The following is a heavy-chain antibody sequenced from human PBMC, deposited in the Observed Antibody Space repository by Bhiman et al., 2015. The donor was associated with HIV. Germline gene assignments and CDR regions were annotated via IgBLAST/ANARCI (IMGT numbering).Heavy chain of an antibody. CDR1: GFTFSSHS. J-gene: IGHJ4*02. CDR2: ISSSSYYI. V-gene: IGHV3-21*04. D-gene: IGHD5-18*01. CDR3: ARGTDTAMVSALVY. Sequence: EVQLVESGGGLVKPGGSLRLSCAASGFTFSSHSMNWVRQAPGKGLEWVSSISSSSYYIYYADSVKGRFTVSRDNTKNSLYLEMNSLRAEDTALYYCARGTDTAMVSALVYWGQGTLVTVSS.